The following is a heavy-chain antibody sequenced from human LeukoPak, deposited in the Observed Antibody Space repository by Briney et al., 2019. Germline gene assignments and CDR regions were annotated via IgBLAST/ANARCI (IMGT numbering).Heavy chain of an antibody. CDR1: GGSISSYY. CDR3: AREIGSSWFREYFQH. CDR2: IYTSGST. D-gene: IGHD6-13*01. J-gene: IGHJ1*01. Sequence: SETLSLTCTVSGGSISSYYWSWIRQPAGKGLEWIGRIYTSGSTNYNPSLKSRVTMSVDTSKNQFSLKLSSVTAADTAVYYCAREIGSSWFREYFQHWGQGILVTVSS. V-gene: IGHV4-4*07.